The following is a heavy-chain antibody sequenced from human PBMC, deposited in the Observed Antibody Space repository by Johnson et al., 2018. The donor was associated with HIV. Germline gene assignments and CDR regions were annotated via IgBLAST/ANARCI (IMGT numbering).Heavy chain of an antibody. CDR1: GFTFSSYT. J-gene: IGHJ3*01. D-gene: IGHD2-21*01. V-gene: IGHV3-30*04. Sequence: QVQLVESGGGVVQPGRSLRLSCAASGFTFSSYTIHWVRQAPGKGLEWVAFISYDGSNKYYADSVKGRFTISRDKSKNTLYLQMNSLKVEDTAVYYCAKIGLWRERFDALAVLVQGTMVTVSS. CDR2: ISYDGSNK. CDR3: AKIGLWRERFDALAV.